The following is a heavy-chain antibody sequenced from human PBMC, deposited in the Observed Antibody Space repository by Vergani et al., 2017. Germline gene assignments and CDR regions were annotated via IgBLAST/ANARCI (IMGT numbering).Heavy chain of an antibody. CDR1: GGSISSGGYS. CDR2: ISGSGDST. J-gene: IGHJ4*02. CDR3: AKGYQLRDY. Sequence: LQLQESGSGLVKPSQTLSLTCAVSGGSISSGGYSWSWVRQAPGKGLEWVSAISGSGDSTYYADSVKGRFTISRDNSKNTLYLQMNSLRAEDTAVYYCAKGYQLRDYWGQGTLVTVSS. V-gene: IGHV3-23*01. D-gene: IGHD2-2*01.